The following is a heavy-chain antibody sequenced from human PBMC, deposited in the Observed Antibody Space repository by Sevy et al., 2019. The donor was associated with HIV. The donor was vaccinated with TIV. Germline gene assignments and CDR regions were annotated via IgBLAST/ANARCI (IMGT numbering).Heavy chain of an antibody. J-gene: IGHJ4*02. CDR3: TRDAGYSIAWSPSDY. D-gene: IGHD6-19*01. V-gene: IGHV3-30-3*01. CDR2: ISSAGSIK. Sequence: GGSLRLSCAASGLTFSSHAMHWVRQAPGKGLEWVAVISSAGSIKYYADSVKGRFTISRDNPKNTLYLQMNSLRPEDTAVYYWTRDAGYSIAWSPSDYWGQGTLVTVSS. CDR1: GLTFSSHA.